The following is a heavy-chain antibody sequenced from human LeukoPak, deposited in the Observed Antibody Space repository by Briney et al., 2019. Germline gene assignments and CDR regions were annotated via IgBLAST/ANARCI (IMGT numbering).Heavy chain of an antibody. Sequence: SETLSLTCSVSGGSISSYYWSWIRRPPGKGLEWIGYIYYSGSTNYTPSLKSRVTISVDTSKNQFSLKLSSVTAADTAVYYCARVLGHYFDYWGQGTLVTVSS. CDR2: IYYSGST. D-gene: IGHD3-10*01. CDR1: GGSISSYY. J-gene: IGHJ4*02. V-gene: IGHV4-59*08. CDR3: ARVLGHYFDY.